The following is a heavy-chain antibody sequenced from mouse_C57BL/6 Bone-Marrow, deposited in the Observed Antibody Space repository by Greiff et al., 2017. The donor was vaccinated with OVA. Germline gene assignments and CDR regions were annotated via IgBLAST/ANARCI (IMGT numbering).Heavy chain of an antibody. V-gene: IGHV1-64*01. CDR3: ARNFYYYGRPWYFDV. D-gene: IGHD1-1*01. Sequence: VQLQQPGAELVKPGASVKLSCKASGYTFTSYWMHWVKQRPGQGLEWIGMIHPNSGSTNYNEKFKSKATLTVDKSSSTAYMQLSSLTSEDSAVYYCARNFYYYGRPWYFDVWGTGTTVTVSS. CDR1: GYTFTSYW. CDR2: IHPNSGST. J-gene: IGHJ1*03.